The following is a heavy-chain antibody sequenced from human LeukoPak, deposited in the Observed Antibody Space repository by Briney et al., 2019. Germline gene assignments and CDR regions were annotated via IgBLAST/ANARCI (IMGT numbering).Heavy chain of an antibody. D-gene: IGHD2-15*01. V-gene: IGHV3-21*01. CDR1: GFTFSHYR. CDR2: ISSSSNDI. CDR3: ARGYCSGGSCYWAFDI. Sequence: PGGSLRLSCAASGFTFSHYRMSWVRQAPGKGLEWVSSISSSSNDIYYADSVKGRFTISRDNAKNSLYLQMNSLRAEDTAVFYCARGYCSGGSCYWAFDIWGQGTMVTVSS. J-gene: IGHJ3*02.